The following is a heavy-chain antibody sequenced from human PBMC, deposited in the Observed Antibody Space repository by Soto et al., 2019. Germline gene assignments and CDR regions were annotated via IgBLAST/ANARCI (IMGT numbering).Heavy chain of an antibody. Sequence: EVKLLETGGGSVQPGGSLRLSCAVSGFNLTNYEMNWVRQVPGKGLEWISKIRGSSNNIYYADSVKGRFTISRDNANNLLFLQMNSLKAEDTAFYYCAAEALCGADCYFFEYWSQGTLVTVSS. V-gene: IGHV3-48*03. CDR3: AAEALCGADCYFFEY. CDR2: IRGSSNNI. D-gene: IGHD2-21*02. CDR1: GFNLTNYE. J-gene: IGHJ4*01.